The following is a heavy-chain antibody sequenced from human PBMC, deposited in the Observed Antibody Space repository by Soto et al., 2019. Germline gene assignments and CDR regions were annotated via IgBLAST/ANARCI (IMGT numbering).Heavy chain of an antibody. J-gene: IGHJ6*02. Sequence: SQTLSLTCAISGDSVSSNSAAWNWIRQSPSRGLEWLGRTYYRSKWYNDYAVSVKSRVTINPDTSKNQFSLQLNSVTPEDTAVYYCARVVFPSELRAVRYYYGMDVWGQGTTVTVSS. CDR1: GDSVSSNSAA. V-gene: IGHV6-1*01. CDR3: ARVVFPSELRAVRYYYGMDV. D-gene: IGHD1-7*01. CDR2: TYYRSKWYN.